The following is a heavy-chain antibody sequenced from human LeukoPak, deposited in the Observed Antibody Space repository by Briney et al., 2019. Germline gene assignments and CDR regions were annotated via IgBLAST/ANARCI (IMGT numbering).Heavy chain of an antibody. D-gene: IGHD3-3*01. J-gene: IGHJ5*02. Sequence: SETLSLTCAVSGGSISSGGYSWSWIRQPPGKGLEWIGYIYHSGSTYYNPSLKSRVTISVDRSKNRFSLKLSSVTAADTAVYYCARGSIFGVVRNWFDPWGQGTLVTVSS. CDR3: ARGSIFGVVRNWFDP. CDR1: GGSISSGGYS. V-gene: IGHV4-30-2*01. CDR2: IYHSGST.